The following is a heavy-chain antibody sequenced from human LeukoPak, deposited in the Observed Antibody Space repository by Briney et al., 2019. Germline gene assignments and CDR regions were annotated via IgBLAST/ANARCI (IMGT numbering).Heavy chain of an antibody. J-gene: IGHJ6*03. D-gene: IGHD5-24*01. V-gene: IGHV1-46*01. Sequence: ASVKVSCKASGYTFTSYYMHWVRQAPGQGLEWMGLINPTGGSTGYAQKFQGRVTITADESTSTAYMELSSLRSEDTAVYYCARDYVEMATIGPGGYYYYYYMDVWGKGTTVTISS. CDR1: GYTFTSYY. CDR2: INPTGGST. CDR3: ARDYVEMATIGPGGYYYYYYMDV.